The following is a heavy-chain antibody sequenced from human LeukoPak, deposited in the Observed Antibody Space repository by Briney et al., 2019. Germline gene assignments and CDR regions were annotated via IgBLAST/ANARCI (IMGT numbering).Heavy chain of an antibody. J-gene: IGHJ3*02. CDR3: AAVPNANAWYWDDAFDI. Sequence: GTSVKVSCKASGFTFTTSAVQWVRQARGQRLEWIGRIVVGSGNTDHAQKFQVRLTITRDISTSTAYMELSSLTSDDTPVYYCAAVPNANAWYWDDAFDIWGQGTMVTVSS. CDR1: GFTFTTSA. D-gene: IGHD2-8*02. CDR2: IVVGSGNT. V-gene: IGHV1-58*01.